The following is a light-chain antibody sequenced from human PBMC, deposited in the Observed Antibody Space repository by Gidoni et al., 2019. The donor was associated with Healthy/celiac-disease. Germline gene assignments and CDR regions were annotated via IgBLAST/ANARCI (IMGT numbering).Light chain of an antibody. CDR2: GAA. J-gene: IGKJ5*01. V-gene: IGKV3-20*01. Sequence: EIILTQPPGTLSLSPGEGATLSCRASQSVSSSYLAWYQQKPGQAPRLLIYGAASRATGIPDRFSGSGSGTAFTLTISRLEPEDFAVYYCQQYGSSPPITFGQGTRLEIK. CDR1: QSVSSSY. CDR3: QQYGSSPPIT.